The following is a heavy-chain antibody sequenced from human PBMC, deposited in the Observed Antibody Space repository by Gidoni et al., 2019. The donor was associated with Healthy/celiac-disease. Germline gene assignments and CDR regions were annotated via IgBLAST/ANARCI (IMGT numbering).Heavy chain of an antibody. V-gene: IGHV3-13*05. CDR1: GFTFRSYD. Sequence: EVQLVESGGGLVQPGGSLRLSCAASGFTFRSYDMHLVRQSTGKGLEWVSAIGTAGDPYYPGSVKGRFTISRENAKNSLYLQMNSLRAGDTAVYYCARGSRRNWFDPWGQGTLVTVSS. CDR3: ARGSRRNWFDP. CDR2: IGTAGDP. J-gene: IGHJ5*02.